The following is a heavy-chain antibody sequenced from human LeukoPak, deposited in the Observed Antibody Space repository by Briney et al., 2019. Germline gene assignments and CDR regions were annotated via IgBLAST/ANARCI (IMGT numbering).Heavy chain of an antibody. CDR1: GFTFSTYA. CDR3: ARESYYYDSSDYYSWFGP. Sequence: TGGSLRLSCAASGFTFSTYAMSWVRQAPGKGLEWVSSISGRGGDTYYADSVKGRFTISRDNSKNTLYLQMSSLRVEDTAVYYCARESYYYDSSDYYSWFGPWGQGTLVTVSS. D-gene: IGHD3-22*01. CDR2: ISGRGGDT. J-gene: IGHJ5*02. V-gene: IGHV3-23*01.